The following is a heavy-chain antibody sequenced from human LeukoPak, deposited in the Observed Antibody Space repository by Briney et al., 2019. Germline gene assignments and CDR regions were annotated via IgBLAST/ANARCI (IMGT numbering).Heavy chain of an antibody. V-gene: IGHV4-39*01. CDR3: ARQAISGYDPPPFDS. Sequence: PSETLSLTCTVSGVSIRSSTYYWGWIRHPPGKGLDWIGNVYYSGSTYYNPSLKSRVTISVDTSKNQISLKLNSVTAADTAVYYCARQAISGYDPPPFDSWGQGTLVTVSS. D-gene: IGHD5-12*01. J-gene: IGHJ4*02. CDR2: VYYSGST. CDR1: GVSIRSSTYY.